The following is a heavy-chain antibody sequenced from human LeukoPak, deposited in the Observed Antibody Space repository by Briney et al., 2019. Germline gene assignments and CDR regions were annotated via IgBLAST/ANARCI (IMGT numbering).Heavy chain of an antibody. J-gene: IGHJ2*01. CDR1: GISLSSLW. Sequence: GGSLGPSCAALGISLSSLWMSWFRQAPGKALEWVADIRQDGSDEHYVASVKGRFTISRDSTSLFLQMNSLRAEDTAVYYCAGGQGWHFDLWGRGTLITVSS. D-gene: IGHD2-15*01. CDR3: AGGQGWHFDL. CDR2: IRQDGSDE. V-gene: IGHV3-7*01.